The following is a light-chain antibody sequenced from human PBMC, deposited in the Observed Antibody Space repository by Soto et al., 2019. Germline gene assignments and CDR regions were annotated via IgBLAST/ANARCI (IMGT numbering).Light chain of an antibody. J-gene: IGKJ3*01. CDR3: QQYMNWPVT. V-gene: IGKV3-15*01. CDR1: QSVGSN. Sequence: EIVMTQSPATLSVSPGERATLSCRASQSVGSNLAWYQQKPGQAPRLLIYGASTRATGIPARFSGSGSGTEFTLTISSLQSEDFAAYYCQQYMNWPVTFGPGTKVDIK. CDR2: GAS.